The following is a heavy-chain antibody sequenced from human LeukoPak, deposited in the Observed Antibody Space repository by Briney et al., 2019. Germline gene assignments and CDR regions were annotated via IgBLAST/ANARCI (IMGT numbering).Heavy chain of an antibody. CDR3: AKPVVYFDY. Sequence: PGGSLRLSCAASGFIFNRNAMNWVRLAPGKGLEWVSGISGSGGSTYYAGSVKGRFTVSRDNSKNTLFLQMSSLRAEDTAIYYCAKPVVYFDYWGQGTLVTVSS. J-gene: IGHJ4*02. CDR1: GFIFNRNA. V-gene: IGHV3-23*01. CDR2: ISGSGGST. D-gene: IGHD3-22*01.